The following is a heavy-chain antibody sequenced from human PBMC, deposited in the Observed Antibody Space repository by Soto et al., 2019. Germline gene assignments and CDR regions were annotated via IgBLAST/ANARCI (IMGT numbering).Heavy chain of an antibody. CDR1: GGSISSGGYY. CDR2: IYYRGST. CDR3: ASDTDYYDSSCWFDP. V-gene: IGHV4-30-4*01. D-gene: IGHD3-22*01. Sequence: QVQLQESGLGLVKSSQTLSLTCTVAGGSISSGGYYWSLIRQPPGKSLEWIGYIYYRGSTYYNPSLKSRVTISVDTSKHHFSLKLSSVNAAETAVYYCASDTDYYDSSCWFDPWGQGTLVTVSS. J-gene: IGHJ5*02.